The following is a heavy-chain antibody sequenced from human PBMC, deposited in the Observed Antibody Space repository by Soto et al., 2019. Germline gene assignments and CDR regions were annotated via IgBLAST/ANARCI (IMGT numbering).Heavy chain of an antibody. J-gene: IGHJ4*02. V-gene: IGHV1-3*04. D-gene: IGHD5-12*01. CDR3: ARDEGVASGN. Sequence: QVQLVQSGAEVKKPGASVKVSCRASGYTFSSSPLHCVRQAPGPRPEWMGWINTANDDTKYSQKFQDRVTLTRDTHASTAYMEVSSLTPENTAVYYGARDEGVASGNWGQGPLVPVSS. CDR1: GYTFSSSP. CDR2: INTANDDT.